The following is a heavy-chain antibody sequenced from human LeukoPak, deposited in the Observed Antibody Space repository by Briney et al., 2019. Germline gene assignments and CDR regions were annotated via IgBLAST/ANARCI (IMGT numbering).Heavy chain of an antibody. CDR1: GFTFSSYW. Sequence: GGSLRLSCAASGFTFSSYWVSWVRQAPGKGLEWVANIKQDGSEKYYVDSVKGRFTISRDNAKNSLYLQMNSLRAEDTAVYYCARDELYGADFDYWGQGTLVTVSS. J-gene: IGHJ4*02. V-gene: IGHV3-7*01. D-gene: IGHD4-17*01. CDR2: IKQDGSEK. CDR3: ARDELYGADFDY.